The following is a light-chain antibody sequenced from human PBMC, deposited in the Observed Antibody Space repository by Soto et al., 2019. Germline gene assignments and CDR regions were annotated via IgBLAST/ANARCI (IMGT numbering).Light chain of an antibody. CDR2: DAS. V-gene: IGKV1-5*01. CDR3: QQYNSFAPYS. Sequence: DIQMTQSPSTLSASVGDRVTITCRSSQSISFWLAWYQQKPGKAPKLLIYDASTLYSGVPSRFSGSRSVTEFTITISSLQPDDFASYYCQQYNSFAPYSFGQGTTLEI. CDR1: QSISFW. J-gene: IGKJ2*03.